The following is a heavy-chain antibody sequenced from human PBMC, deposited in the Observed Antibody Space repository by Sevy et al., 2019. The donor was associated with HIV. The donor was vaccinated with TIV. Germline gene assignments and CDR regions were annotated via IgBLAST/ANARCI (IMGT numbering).Heavy chain of an antibody. CDR1: GFTFRNFG. V-gene: IGHV3-30*03. D-gene: IGHD3-10*01. CDR3: ARGGSGDYYYYGVDV. Sequence: GGSLRLSCVGSGFTFRNFGVHWLRQAPGKGLEWLSDLSYDGSSKYYVDSVKGRFIVSRDNSKNTLYLQMNSLRTEDTAVYYCARGGSGDYYYYGVDVWGQGTTVTVSS. J-gene: IGHJ6*02. CDR2: LSYDGSSK.